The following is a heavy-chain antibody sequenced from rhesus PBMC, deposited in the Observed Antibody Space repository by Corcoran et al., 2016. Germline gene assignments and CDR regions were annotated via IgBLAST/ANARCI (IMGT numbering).Heavy chain of an antibody. Sequence: EVRLVESGGGLVQPGESLRLSCAASGFTLSHYWLHWVRQAPREGLGWVGRIKNKAEGGTAANAETEKSTFTISRDDSKKTPYRQMITLKIEATAVYDCTSRVEYSNSYWGQGVLVTVAS. D-gene: IGHD4-23*01. J-gene: IGHJ4*01. V-gene: IGHV3-16*01. CDR2: IKNKAEGGTA. CDR3: TSRVEYSNSY. CDR1: GFTLSHYW.